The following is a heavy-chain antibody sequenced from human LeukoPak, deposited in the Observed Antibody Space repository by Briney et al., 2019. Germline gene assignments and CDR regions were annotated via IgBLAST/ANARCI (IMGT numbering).Heavy chain of an antibody. CDR1: GFTFSSYA. CDR3: AKPYGMIVVVLNPYYFDY. D-gene: IGHD3-22*01. V-gene: IGHV3-23*01. CDR2: ISGSGGST. Sequence: QPGGSLRLSCAASGFTFSSYAMSWVRQAPGKGLEWVSAISGSGGSTYYADSVKGRFTISRDNSKNTLYLQMNSLRAEDTAVYYCAKPYGMIVVVLNPYYFDYWGQGTLVTVSS. J-gene: IGHJ4*02.